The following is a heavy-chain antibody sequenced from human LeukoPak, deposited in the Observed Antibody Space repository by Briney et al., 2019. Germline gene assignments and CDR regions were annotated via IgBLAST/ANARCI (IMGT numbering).Heavy chain of an antibody. CDR3: ARALHYYDSSGHAFDI. D-gene: IGHD3-22*01. CDR1: GGSISSYY. CDR2: IYYSGST. J-gene: IGHJ3*02. Sequence: SETLSLTCTVSGGSISSYYWSWIRQPPGKGLERIGYIYYSGSTNYNPSLKSRVTISVDTSKNQFSLKLSSVTAADTAVYYCARALHYYDSSGHAFDIWGQGTMVTVSS. V-gene: IGHV4-59*01.